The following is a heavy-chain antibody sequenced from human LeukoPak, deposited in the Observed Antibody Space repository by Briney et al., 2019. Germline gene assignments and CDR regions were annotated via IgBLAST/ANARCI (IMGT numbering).Heavy chain of an antibody. CDR1: GGSISSSSYY. J-gene: IGHJ4*02. D-gene: IGHD3-3*01. CDR3: ARRRFLEWLSFFDY. CDR2: IYYSGST. V-gene: IGHV4-39*01. Sequence: SETLSLTCTVSGGSISSSSYYWGWIRQPPGEGLEWIGSIYYSGSTYYNPSLKSRVTISVDTSKNQFSLKLSSVTAADTAVYYCARRRFLEWLSFFDYWGQGTLVTVSS.